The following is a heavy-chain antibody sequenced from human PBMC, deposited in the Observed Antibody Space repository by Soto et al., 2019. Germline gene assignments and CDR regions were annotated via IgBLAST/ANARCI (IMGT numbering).Heavy chain of an antibody. CDR3: ASLLSPYVVTN. V-gene: IGHV3-23*01. J-gene: IGHJ4*02. D-gene: IGHD3-16*01. CDR2: ISGSGGST. CDR1: GFTFSGYA. Sequence: EVQLLESGGGLVQPGGSLRLSCAASGFTFSGYAMSWVRQAPGKGLEWVSAISGSGGSTYYADSVKGRFTISRDNSKNTLYLQMNGLRAEDTAVYYCASLLSPYVVTNWGQGTLVTLSS.